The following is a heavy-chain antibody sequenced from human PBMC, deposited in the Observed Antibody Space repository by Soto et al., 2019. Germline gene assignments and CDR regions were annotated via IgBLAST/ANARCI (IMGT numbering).Heavy chain of an antibody. J-gene: IGHJ4*02. D-gene: IGHD4-17*01. V-gene: IGHV4-4*02. Sequence: PSETLSLTCAVSGGSISSSNWWNWVRQPPEKGLEWIGQIYHIGSTNYNPSLKTRVTISVDKSKNQFSLKLTSVTAADTAFYFCARSDYGDSNSPYFDYWGQGTLVTVSS. CDR1: GGSISSSNW. CDR3: ARSDYGDSNSPYFDY. CDR2: IYHIGST.